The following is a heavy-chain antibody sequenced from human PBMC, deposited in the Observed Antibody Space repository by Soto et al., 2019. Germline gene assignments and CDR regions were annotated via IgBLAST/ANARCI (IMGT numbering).Heavy chain of an antibody. D-gene: IGHD6-13*01. CDR3: AKDVAAAGHYYYYGMDV. J-gene: IGHJ6*02. Sequence: TGGSLRLSCAASGFTFSSYAMSWVRQAPGKGLEWVSAISGSGGSTYYADSVKGRFTISRDNSKNTLYLQMNSLRAEDTAVYYCAKDVAAAGHYYYYGMDVWGQGTTVTVSS. CDR1: GFTFSSYA. V-gene: IGHV3-23*01. CDR2: ISGSGGST.